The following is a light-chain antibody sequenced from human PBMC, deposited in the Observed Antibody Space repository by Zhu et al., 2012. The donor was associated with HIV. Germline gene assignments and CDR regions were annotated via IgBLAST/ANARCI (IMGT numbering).Light chain of an antibody. V-gene: IGKV3-20*01. J-gene: IGKJ1*01. CDR3: HYYGSPPQT. CDR2: GAS. Sequence: IVLTQSPGTLSLSPGERATLSCRASQGITSAYFAWYQQKPGQAPRLLIYGASTRATGIPDRISGSGSGTHFTLTISRLEPEDFAVYYCHYYGSPPQTFGQGTKVEIK. CDR1: QGITSAY.